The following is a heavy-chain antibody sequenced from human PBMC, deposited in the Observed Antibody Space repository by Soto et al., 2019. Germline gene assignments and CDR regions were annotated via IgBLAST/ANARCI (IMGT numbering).Heavy chain of an antibody. Sequence: GASVKVSCKASGYTFTSYDINWVRQAPGQGLEWMGGIIPIFGTANYAQKFQGRVTITADESTSTAYMELSSLRSEDTAVYYRARDRGGSGSLDALDIWGQGTMVTVSS. CDR2: IIPIFGTA. CDR1: GYTFTSYD. CDR3: ARDRGGSGSLDALDI. D-gene: IGHD6-19*01. V-gene: IGHV1-69*13. J-gene: IGHJ3*02.